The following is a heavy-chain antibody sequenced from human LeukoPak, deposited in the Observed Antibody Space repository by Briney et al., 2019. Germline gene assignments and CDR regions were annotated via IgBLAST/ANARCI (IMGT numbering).Heavy chain of an antibody. J-gene: IGHJ4*02. CDR2: IYTSGST. D-gene: IGHD5-18*01. CDR3: ARGGYSYGYTRFDY. V-gene: IGHV4-61*02. Sequence: SETLSLTCTVSGGFISSGSYYWSWIRQPAGKGLEWIGRIYTSGSTNYNPSLKSRVTISVDTSKNQFSLKLSSVTAADTAVYCCARGGYSYGYTRFDYWGQGTLVTVSS. CDR1: GGFISSGSYY.